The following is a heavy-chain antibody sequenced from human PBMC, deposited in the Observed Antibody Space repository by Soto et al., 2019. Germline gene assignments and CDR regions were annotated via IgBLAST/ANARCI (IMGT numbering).Heavy chain of an antibody. Sequence: QVQLVESGGGVVQPGRSLRLSCAASGFTFSSYAMHWVRQAPGKGLEWVAVISYEGSNKYYADSVKGRFTISRDNSKNTLYLQMNSLRAEDTAVYYCARTIVATMAYYYGMDVWGQGTTVTVSS. V-gene: IGHV3-30-3*01. J-gene: IGHJ6*02. CDR1: GFTFSSYA. D-gene: IGHD5-12*01. CDR2: ISYEGSNK. CDR3: ARTIVATMAYYYGMDV.